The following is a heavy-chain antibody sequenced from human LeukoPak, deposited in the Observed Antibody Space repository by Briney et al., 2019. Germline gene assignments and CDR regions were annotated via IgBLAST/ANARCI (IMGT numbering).Heavy chain of an antibody. CDR1: GYTFTTYY. CDR2: ISPTCGST. Sequence: GPSVSVFCRASGYTFTTYYIHGVPQPPGQGPEWMGIISPTCGSTSYAQKFQDRVTITGDTSTSTVYMELSSLRSEDTAVYYCARGYCSGGSCSTGLDYWGQGTLVTVSS. D-gene: IGHD2-15*01. CDR3: ARGYCSGGSCSTGLDY. V-gene: IGHV1-46*01. J-gene: IGHJ4*02.